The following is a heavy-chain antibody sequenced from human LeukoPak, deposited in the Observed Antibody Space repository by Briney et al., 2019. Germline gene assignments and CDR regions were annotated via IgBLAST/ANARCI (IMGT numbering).Heavy chain of an antibody. CDR1: GYTFTGYY. V-gene: IGHV1-2*02. J-gene: IGHJ6*03. CDR2: INPNSGGT. CDR3: ASGIVGATILPYYYYYMDV. D-gene: IGHD1-26*01. Sequence: GASVKVSCKASGYTFTGYYMHWVRQAPGQGLEWMGWINPNSGGTNYAQKFQGRVTMTRDTSISTAYMELSRLRSDDTAVYYCASGIVGATILPYYYYYMDVWGKGTTVTISS.